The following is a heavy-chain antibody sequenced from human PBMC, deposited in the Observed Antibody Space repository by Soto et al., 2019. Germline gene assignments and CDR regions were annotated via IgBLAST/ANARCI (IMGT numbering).Heavy chain of an antibody. CDR2: IWYDGSNK. CDR3: ARDYYDSSGYYYYAFDI. J-gene: IGHJ3*02. CDR1: GFTFSSYG. Sequence: QVQLVESGGGVVQPGRSLRLSCAASGFTFSSYGMHWVRQAPGKGLEWVAVIWYDGSNKYYADSVKGRFTISRDNSKNPLYRKINGLRAEDTAVYYCARDYYDSSGYYYYAFDIWGKGKMVPVSS. D-gene: IGHD3-22*01. V-gene: IGHV3-33*01.